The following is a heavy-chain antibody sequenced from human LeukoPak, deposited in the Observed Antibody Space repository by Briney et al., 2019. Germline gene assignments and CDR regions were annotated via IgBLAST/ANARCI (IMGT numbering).Heavy chain of an antibody. Sequence: GGSLRLSCAASRFTFSNYWMSWVRQAPGKGLEWVSSISGSSSYIYYADSVKGRFTISRDNAKNSLYLQMNSLRAEDTAVYYCARDGLRLGELSSYYMDVWGKGTTVTISS. CDR3: ARDGLRLGELSSYYMDV. D-gene: IGHD3-16*02. CDR2: ISGSSSYI. J-gene: IGHJ6*03. CDR1: RFTFSNYW. V-gene: IGHV3-21*01.